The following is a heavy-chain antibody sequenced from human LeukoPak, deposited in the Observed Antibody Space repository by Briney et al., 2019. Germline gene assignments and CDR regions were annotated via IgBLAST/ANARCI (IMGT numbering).Heavy chain of an antibody. Sequence: PGRSLRLSCAASGFTFSSYAMHWVRQAPGKGLEWVAVISYDGSNKYYADSVKGRFTISRDNSKNTLYLQMNSLRAEDTAVYYCARDGGNYYGSGSYRYWGQGTLVTVSS. J-gene: IGHJ4*02. V-gene: IGHV3-30*04. CDR2: ISYDGSNK. CDR3: ARDGGNYYGSGSYRY. CDR1: GFTFSSYA. D-gene: IGHD3-10*01.